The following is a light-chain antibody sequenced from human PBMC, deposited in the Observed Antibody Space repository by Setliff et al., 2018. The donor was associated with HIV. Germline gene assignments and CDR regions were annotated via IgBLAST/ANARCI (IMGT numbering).Light chain of an antibody. J-gene: IGLJ1*01. CDR2: HAS. Sequence: QSAPAQPASVSGSPGQSITISCTGTSSDVGSYDLVSWYQQHPGIGPKLLIYHASKRPSGVSNRFSGSKSGNTASLTISGLQAEDEADYYCCSNTGSNTYVFGTGTKVTVL. CDR3: CSNTGSNTYV. CDR1: SSDVGSYDL. V-gene: IGLV2-23*01.